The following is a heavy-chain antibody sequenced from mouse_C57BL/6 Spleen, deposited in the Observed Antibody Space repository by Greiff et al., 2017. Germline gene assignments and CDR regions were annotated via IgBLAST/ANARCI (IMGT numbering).Heavy chain of an antibody. J-gene: IGHJ2*01. CDR2: IYPGSGST. Sequence: QVQLQQSGAELVKPGASVKMSCKASGYTFTSYWITWVKQRPGQGLEWIGDIYPGSGSTNYNEKFKSKATLTVDTSSSTAYMQLSSLTSEDSAVYYCARVYYGSSYRDYWGQGTTLTVSS. V-gene: IGHV1-55*01. CDR1: GYTFTSYW. CDR3: ARVYYGSSYRDY. D-gene: IGHD1-1*01.